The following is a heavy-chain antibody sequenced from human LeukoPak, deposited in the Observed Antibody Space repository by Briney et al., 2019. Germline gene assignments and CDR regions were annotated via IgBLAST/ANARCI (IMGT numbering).Heavy chain of an antibody. D-gene: IGHD3-16*01. J-gene: IGHJ4*02. V-gene: IGHV3-74*01. Sequence: QPGGSLRLSCAASGFTFSSYWMHWVRQAPGKGLVGVSRINNDGSSTSYADSVKGRFTIHRDNAENTLYLQMNSLRAEDTAVYYCARSARCGLYYLDHWGQEPRVRVP. CDR1: GFTFSSYW. CDR2: INNDGSST. CDR3: ARSARCGLYYLDH.